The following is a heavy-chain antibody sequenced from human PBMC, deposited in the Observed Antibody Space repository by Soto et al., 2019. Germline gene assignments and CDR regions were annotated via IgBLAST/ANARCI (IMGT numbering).Heavy chain of an antibody. J-gene: IGHJ6*02. CDR1: GGSFSGYY. CDR2: INHSGST. V-gene: IGHV4-34*01. D-gene: IGHD3-10*01. Sequence: SETLSLTCAVYGGSFSGYYWSWIRQPPGKGLEWIGEINHSGSTNYNPSLKSRVTISVDTSKNQFSLKLSSVTAADTAVYYCARMERGWAGYYGSGGYYYYGMDVWGQGTTVTVSS. CDR3: ARMERGWAGYYGSGGYYYYGMDV.